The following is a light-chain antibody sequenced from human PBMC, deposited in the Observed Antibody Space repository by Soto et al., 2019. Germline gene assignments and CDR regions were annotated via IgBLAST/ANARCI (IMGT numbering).Light chain of an antibody. V-gene: IGLV1-47*01. CDR3: GGWDDSLSGPV. Sequence: HSVLTQPPSASGTPGQRVNISCSGSSSNIGSNYVYWYRQFPGTAPKLLIQRNNQRPSGVPARFSGSKSGTSASLAISGLRSEDEADYYCGGWDDSLSGPVFGGGTKLTVL. CDR1: SSNIGSNY. CDR2: RNN. J-gene: IGLJ2*01.